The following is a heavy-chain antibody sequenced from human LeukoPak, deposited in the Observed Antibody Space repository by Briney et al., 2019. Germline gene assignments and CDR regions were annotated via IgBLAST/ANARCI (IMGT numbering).Heavy chain of an antibody. CDR2: IKQDGSEK. CDR3: AKDLRYGDYEGFDY. V-gene: IGHV3-7*03. Sequence: PGGSLRLSCAASGFTFGTYWMSWVRQAPGKGLEWVANIKQDGSEKYYVDSVKGRFTISRDNAKNSLYLQMNSLRAEDTALYYCAKDLRYGDYEGFDYWGQGTLVTVSS. J-gene: IGHJ4*02. D-gene: IGHD4-17*01. CDR1: GFTFGTYW.